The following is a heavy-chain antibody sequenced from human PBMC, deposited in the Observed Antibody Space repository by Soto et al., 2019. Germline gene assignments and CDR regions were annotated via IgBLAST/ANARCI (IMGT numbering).Heavy chain of an antibody. V-gene: IGHV3-23*01. D-gene: IGHD6-19*01. CDR2: ISGSGGST. CDR3: ARRSSGWYFDY. Sequence: EVQLLESGGGLVQPGGSLRLSCAASGFTFSSYAMNWVRQAPGKGLEWVSVISGSGGSTYYADSVKGGFTISRDNSKNTLYLQMNSLRAEDTAVYYCARRSSGWYFDYWGQGTLVTVSS. J-gene: IGHJ4*02. CDR1: GFTFSSYA.